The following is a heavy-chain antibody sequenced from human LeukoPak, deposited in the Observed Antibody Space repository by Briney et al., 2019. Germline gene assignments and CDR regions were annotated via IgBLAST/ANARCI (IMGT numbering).Heavy chain of an antibody. CDR1: GGSISSYY. V-gene: IGHV4-4*07. Sequence: SETLSLTCTVSGGSISSYYWSWIRQPAGKGLEWIGRIYTSGSTNYNPSLKSRVTMSVDTSKNQFSLKLSSVTAADTAVYYCARARTGYSSGWYQDAFDIWGQGTVVTVSS. CDR2: IYTSGST. J-gene: IGHJ3*02. CDR3: ARARTGYSSGWYQDAFDI. D-gene: IGHD6-19*01.